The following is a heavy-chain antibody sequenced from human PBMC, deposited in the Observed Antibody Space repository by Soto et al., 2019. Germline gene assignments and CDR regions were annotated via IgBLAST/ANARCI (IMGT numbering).Heavy chain of an antibody. Sequence: QVQLQESGPGLVKPSETLSLTCSVSGASITSYYWSWIRQSPGKGLEWVGYVYYTGTTNYNPSLKSRVTLSIVTSKNQFSLYLSSVTAADTAVYYCAREHGTTVTAFDYWGQGTLVTVSS. CDR2: VYYTGTT. V-gene: IGHV4-59*01. CDR3: AREHGTTVTAFDY. CDR1: GASITSYY. J-gene: IGHJ4*02. D-gene: IGHD4-17*01.